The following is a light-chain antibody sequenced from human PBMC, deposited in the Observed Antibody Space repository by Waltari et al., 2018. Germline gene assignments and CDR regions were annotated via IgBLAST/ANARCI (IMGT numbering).Light chain of an antibody. V-gene: IGLV1-40*01. CDR1: SSNIGAGYD. J-gene: IGLJ2*01. Sequence: QSVLTQPPSVPGAPGQRVTISCTGSSSNIGAGYDVHWYQQLPGTAPKLLIYGNSNRPSGVPDRFSGAKSGTSASLAITGLQAEDEADYYCQSYASSLSGSVVFGGGTKLTVL. CDR2: GNS. CDR3: QSYASSLSGSVV.